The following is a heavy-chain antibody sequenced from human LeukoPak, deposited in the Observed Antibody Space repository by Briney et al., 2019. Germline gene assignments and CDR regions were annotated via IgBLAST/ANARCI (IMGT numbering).Heavy chain of an antibody. CDR3: AKDTSWYSSGWHPYYYYYYYMDV. CDR1: GFTFSSSA. J-gene: IGHJ6*03. D-gene: IGHD6-19*01. V-gene: IGHV3-23*01. CDR2: ISGGEGAA. Sequence: PGGSLRLSCAASGFTFSSSAMNWVRQAPGQGLEWVSSISGGEGAAYYPGSVKGRFTISRDNSKNTLYLQMNSLRAEDTAVYYCAKDTSWYSSGWHPYYYYYYYMDVWGKGTTVTVSS.